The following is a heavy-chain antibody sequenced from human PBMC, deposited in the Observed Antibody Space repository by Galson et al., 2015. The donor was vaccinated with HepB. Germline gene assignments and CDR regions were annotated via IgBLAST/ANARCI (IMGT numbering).Heavy chain of an antibody. V-gene: IGHV1-18*01. Sequence: SVKVSCKASGYIFINYGINWVRQAPGQGLEWMGWISGYNANTNYAQKLQGRVTVTTDTSTTTAYMELTSLRFDDTAVYYCARGGSGNPGYFDLWGRGTLATVSS. CDR3: ARGGSGNPGYFDL. CDR2: ISGYNANT. D-gene: IGHD3-10*01. CDR1: GYIFINYG. J-gene: IGHJ2*01.